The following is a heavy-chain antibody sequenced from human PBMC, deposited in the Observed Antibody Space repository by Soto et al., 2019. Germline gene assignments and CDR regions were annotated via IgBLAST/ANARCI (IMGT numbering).Heavy chain of an antibody. J-gene: IGHJ4*02. CDR1: GGSISSSNW. Sequence: SETLSLTCAVSGGSISSSNWWSWVRQPPGKGLEWIGEIYHSGSTNYNPSLKGRVTISVDKSKNQFSLKLSSVTAADTAVYYWASAKSSSGWSIDYWGQGTLVTVSS. V-gene: IGHV4-4*02. CDR3: ASAKSSSGWSIDY. D-gene: IGHD6-19*01. CDR2: IYHSGST.